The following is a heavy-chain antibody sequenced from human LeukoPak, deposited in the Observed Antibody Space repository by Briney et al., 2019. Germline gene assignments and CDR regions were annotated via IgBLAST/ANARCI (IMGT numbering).Heavy chain of an antibody. V-gene: IGHV3-7*01. Sequence: GGSLRLSCAASGFTFSSYAMSWVRQAPGKGLEWVASIKQDGSEKSYVDSVKGRFTFSRDNAKNSLYLQMYSLRAEDTAVYYCARDAGNWFDPWGQGTLVTVSS. CDR3: ARDAGNWFDP. CDR2: IKQDGSEK. CDR1: GFTFSSYA. J-gene: IGHJ5*02.